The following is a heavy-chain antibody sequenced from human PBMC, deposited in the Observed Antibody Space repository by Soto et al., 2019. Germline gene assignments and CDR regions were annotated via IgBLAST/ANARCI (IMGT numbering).Heavy chain of an antibody. Sequence: GASVKVSCKASGYTFTSYYMHWVRQAPGQGLEWMGIINPSGGSTSYAQKFQGRVTMTRDTSTSTVYMELSSLRSEDTAVYYCACLGSGYDLFYPCGQGTLVTVSA. J-gene: IGHJ5*02. D-gene: IGHD5-12*01. CDR2: INPSGGST. CDR3: ACLGSGYDLFYP. CDR1: GYTFTSYY. V-gene: IGHV1-46*03.